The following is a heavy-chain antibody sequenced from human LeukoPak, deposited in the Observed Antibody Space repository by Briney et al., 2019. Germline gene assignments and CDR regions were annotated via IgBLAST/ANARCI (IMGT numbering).Heavy chain of an antibody. CDR3: ARDVMATTSPYYFDY. D-gene: IGHD5-12*01. Sequence: GGSLRLSCAASGFTFSTYSMNWVRQAPGKGLEWVSSISSSGSTIYYADSVKGRFTISRDNAKNSLYLQMNSLRAEDTAVYYCARDVMATTSPYYFDYWGQGTLVTVSS. V-gene: IGHV3-21*04. J-gene: IGHJ4*02. CDR2: ISSSGSTI. CDR1: GFTFSTYS.